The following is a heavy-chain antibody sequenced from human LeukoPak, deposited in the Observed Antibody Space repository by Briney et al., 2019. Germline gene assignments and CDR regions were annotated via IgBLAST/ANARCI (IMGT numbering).Heavy chain of an antibody. CDR2: ISGSGGST. CDR3: AKEGSHDYVWGSYRRDY. J-gene: IGHJ4*02. D-gene: IGHD3-16*02. CDR1: GFTFSSYA. Sequence: GGSLRLSCAASGFTFSSYAMSWVRQAPGKGLEWVSAISGSGGSTYYADSVKGRFTISRDNSKNTLYLQMNSLRAEDTAVYYCAKEGSHDYVWGSYRRDYWGQGTLVTVSS. V-gene: IGHV3-23*01.